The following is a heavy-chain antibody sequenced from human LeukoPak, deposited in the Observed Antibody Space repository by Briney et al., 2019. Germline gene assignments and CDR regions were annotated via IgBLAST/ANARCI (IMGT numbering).Heavy chain of an antibody. CDR2: ISGSGDRT. D-gene: IGHD3-22*01. CDR3: AKDFYDSSGGRDYYGMDV. CDR1: GFTFSSYA. J-gene: IGHJ6*02. Sequence: GGSLRLSCAASGFTFSSYAMSWVRQAPGKGLEWVSAISGSGDRTYYADSVKGRFTISRDNSKITLYLQMNSLRAEDTAAYYYAKDFYDSSGGRDYYGMDVWGQGTTVTVSS. V-gene: IGHV3-23*01.